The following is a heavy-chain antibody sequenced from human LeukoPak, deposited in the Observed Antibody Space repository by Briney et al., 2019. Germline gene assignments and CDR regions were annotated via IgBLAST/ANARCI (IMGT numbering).Heavy chain of an antibody. D-gene: IGHD3-3*01. CDR3: ARMRPGFWSGYYRYYYMDV. J-gene: IGHJ6*03. Sequence: GSLRLSCAASGFTFSSYWMHWVRQAPGKGLEWIGEINHSGSTNYNPSLKSRVTISVDTSKNQFSLKLSSVTAADTAVYYCARMRPGFWSGYYRYYYMDVWGKGTTVTVSS. V-gene: IGHV4-34*01. CDR2: INHSGST. CDR1: GFTFSSYW.